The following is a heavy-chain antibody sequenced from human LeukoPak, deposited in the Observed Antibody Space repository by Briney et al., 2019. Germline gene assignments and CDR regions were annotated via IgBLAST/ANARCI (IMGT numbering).Heavy chain of an antibody. CDR1: GFTVSSNY. J-gene: IGHJ4*02. CDR2: IYSGGST. Sequence: GGSLRLSCAAFGFTVSSNYMSWVRQAPGKGLEWVSVIYSGGSTYHADAVKGRFTISRDNSKNTLYLQMNSLRAEDTAVYYCARDPGSGYEEHFDYWGQGTLVTVSS. D-gene: IGHD5-12*01. CDR3: ARDPGSGYEEHFDY. V-gene: IGHV3-53*01.